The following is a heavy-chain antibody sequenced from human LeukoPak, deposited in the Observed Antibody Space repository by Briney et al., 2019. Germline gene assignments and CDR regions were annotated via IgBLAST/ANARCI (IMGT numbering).Heavy chain of an antibody. CDR3: ADVKDYGDYLAFDI. D-gene: IGHD4-17*01. CDR2: IIPIFGTA. Sequence: SVKVSCKASGGTFSSYAISWVRQAPGQGLEWMGGIIPIFGTANYAQKFQGRVTITADESTSTAYMELSSLRSEDTAVYYCADVKDYGDYLAFDIWGQGTMVTVSS. CDR1: GGTFSSYA. V-gene: IGHV1-69*01. J-gene: IGHJ3*02.